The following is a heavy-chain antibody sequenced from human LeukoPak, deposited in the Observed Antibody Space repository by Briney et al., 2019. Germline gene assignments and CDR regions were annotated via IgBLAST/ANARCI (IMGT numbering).Heavy chain of an antibody. J-gene: IGHJ4*02. CDR1: GFTFSSYG. CDR2: IRYDGSNK. Sequence: GGSLRLSCAASGFTFSSYGMHWVRQAPGKGLEWVAFIRYDGSNKYYADSVKGRFTISRDNSKNTLYLQTNSLRAEDTAVYYCAGMDEWELLPLDYWGQGTLVTVSS. D-gene: IGHD1-26*01. V-gene: IGHV3-30*02. CDR3: AGMDEWELLPLDY.